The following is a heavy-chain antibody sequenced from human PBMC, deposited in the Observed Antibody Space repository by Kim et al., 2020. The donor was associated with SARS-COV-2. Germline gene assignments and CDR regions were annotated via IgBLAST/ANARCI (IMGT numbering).Heavy chain of an antibody. CDR1: GDSITSTHYY. Sequence: SETLSLTCSVSGDSITSTHYYWGWLRQPPGKGLEWVGSIYYSGLTYYNSSLKGRVTISIDTSQNQFSLKLSSVNAADTAVYYCASELVPFASGSYPIHWGRGTLVTVSS. J-gene: IGHJ1*01. D-gene: IGHD3-10*01. CDR2: IYYSGLT. CDR3: ASELVPFASGSYPIH. V-gene: IGHV4-39*07.